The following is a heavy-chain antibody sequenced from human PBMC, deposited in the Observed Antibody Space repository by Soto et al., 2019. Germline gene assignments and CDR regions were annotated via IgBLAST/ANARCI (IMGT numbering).Heavy chain of an antibody. CDR1: GYTFTSYD. CDR3: ARATSHCSSTSCYHYYGMDV. D-gene: IGHD2-2*01. V-gene: IGHV1-8*01. Sequence: GASVKVSCKASGYTFTSYDINWVRQATGQGLEWMGWMNPNSGNTGYAQKFQGRVTTTRNTSISTAYMELSSLRSEDTAVYYCARATSHCSSTSCYHYYGMDVWGQGTTVTVSS. CDR2: MNPNSGNT. J-gene: IGHJ6*02.